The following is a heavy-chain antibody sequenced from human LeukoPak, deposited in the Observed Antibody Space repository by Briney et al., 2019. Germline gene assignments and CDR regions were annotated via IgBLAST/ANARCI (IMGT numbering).Heavy chain of an antibody. Sequence: SGGSLRLSCAASGFTFSSYAMSWVRQAPGKGLEWVSGISGSGGSTYYADSVKGRFTISRDNSKNTVYLQMNSLGAEDTAVYYCAKGISYDYWGQGTLVTVSS. CDR1: GFTFSSYA. V-gene: IGHV3-23*01. CDR3: AKGISYDY. D-gene: IGHD3-3*01. J-gene: IGHJ4*02. CDR2: ISGSGGST.